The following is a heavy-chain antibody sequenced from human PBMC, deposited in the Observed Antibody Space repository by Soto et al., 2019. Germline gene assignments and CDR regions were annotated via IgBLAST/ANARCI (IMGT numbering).Heavy chain of an antibody. CDR3: AKVGDSGFDNWYFDL. CDR1: KFTFSNYA. J-gene: IGHJ2*01. CDR2: ISRSGVGT. D-gene: IGHD5-12*01. V-gene: IGHV3-23*01. Sequence: EVQLLESGGGLVQPGGSLRLSCTASKFTFSNYAMGWVRQAPGKGLEWVSTISRSGVGTYYPDSVEGRFTISRDNSKNTLYLQMDSLRAEDTALYYCAKVGDSGFDNWYFDLWGRGTLVTVSS.